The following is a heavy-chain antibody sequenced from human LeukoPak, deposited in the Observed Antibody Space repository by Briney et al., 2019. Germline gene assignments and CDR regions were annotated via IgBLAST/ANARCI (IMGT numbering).Heavy chain of an antibody. CDR2: INHSGST. V-gene: IGHV4-34*01. J-gene: IGHJ4*02. Sequence: SATLSLTCAVYGGSFSGYYWSWIRQPPGKGLEWIGEINHSGSTNYNPSLKSRVTISVDTSKNQFSLKLSSVTAADTAVYYCARDYSGYDYGVDYWGQGTLVTVSS. CDR1: GGSFSGYY. CDR3: ARDYSGYDYGVDY. D-gene: IGHD5-12*01.